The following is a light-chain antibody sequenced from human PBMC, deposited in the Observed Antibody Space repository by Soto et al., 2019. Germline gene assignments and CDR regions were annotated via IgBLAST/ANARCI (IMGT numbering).Light chain of an antibody. CDR2: EGG. J-gene: IGLJ2*01. CDR3: CSFALRSTLI. Sequence: SALTQPASVSGSPGQSITISCTGTSSDVGNYNLVSWYQQYPGKAPKLMIYEGGKRPSGVSNRFSGSKSGNTASLTISGLQAEDEADYYCCSFALRSTLIFGGGTKLTV. V-gene: IGLV2-23*01. CDR1: SSDVGNYNL.